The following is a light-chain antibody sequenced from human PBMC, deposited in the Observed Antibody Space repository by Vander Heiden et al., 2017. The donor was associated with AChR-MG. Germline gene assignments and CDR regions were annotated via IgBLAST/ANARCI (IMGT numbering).Light chain of an antibody. V-gene: IGLV1-51*01. Sequence: QPVLTQPPSLSPAPGQKVPIFASGSSSHIGKNYVSWYQQLPGTAPKLLIYDNNKRPSGMPDRFSGSKSGTSATLGITGLQTGDEADYYCGTWDSSLSLVVFGGGTKLTVL. CDR1: SSHIGKNY. CDR2: DNN. CDR3: GTWDSSLSLVV. J-gene: IGLJ2*01.